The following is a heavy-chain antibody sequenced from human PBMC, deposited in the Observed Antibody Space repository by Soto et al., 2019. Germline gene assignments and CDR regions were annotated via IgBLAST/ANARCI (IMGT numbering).Heavy chain of an antibody. V-gene: IGHV1-18*01. J-gene: IGHJ4*02. Sequence: QVQLDQSGSELKKPGASVKVSCKASGYPFISYGITWVRQAPGQGPEWMGWVSGYNGNTNYAQKFQGRLTVTTDTSTRTAYIELGSLTSDDTAVYYCARDPGPRGSPCDCWGQGALVTVSS. CDR1: GYPFISYG. CDR3: ARDPGPRGSPCDC. D-gene: IGHD1-26*01. CDR2: VSGYNGNT.